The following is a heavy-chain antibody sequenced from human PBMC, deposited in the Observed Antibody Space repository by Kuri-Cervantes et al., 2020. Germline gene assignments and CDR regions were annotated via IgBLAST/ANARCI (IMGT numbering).Heavy chain of an antibody. J-gene: IGHJ6*03. V-gene: IGHV1-2*04. Sequence: ASVKVSCKASGHTFTGYYIHSVRQAPGQGLEWMGWINPNSGGTNYAQKFQGWVTMTRDTSISTAYMELSRLRFDDTAVYYCARDSVRGVTLYYMDVWGKGTTVTVSS. CDR3: ARDSVRGVTLYYMDV. CDR1: GHTFTGYY. D-gene: IGHD3-10*01. CDR2: INPNSGGT.